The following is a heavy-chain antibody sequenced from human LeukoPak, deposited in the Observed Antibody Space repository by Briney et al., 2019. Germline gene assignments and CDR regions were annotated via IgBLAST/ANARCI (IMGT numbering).Heavy chain of an antibody. J-gene: IGHJ4*02. V-gene: IGHV3-20*04. CDR1: GFTFGDYG. CDR3: AIGANHCFPN. D-gene: IGHD4-17*01. CDR2: LNWDGGTT. Sequence: GGSLRLSCAASGFTFGDYGMSWVRQAPGKGLEWVSGLNWDGGTTGHADSVKGRFTISRDNAKNSLYLQMNSLRPEDTALYFCAIGANHCFPNWGQGTLVTVSS.